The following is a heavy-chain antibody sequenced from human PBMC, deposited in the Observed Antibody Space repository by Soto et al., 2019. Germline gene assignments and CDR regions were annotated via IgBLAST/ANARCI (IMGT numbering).Heavy chain of an antibody. CDR1: GGSISSYY. Sequence: SETLSLTCTVSGGSISSYYWSWIRQPPGKGLEWIGYIYYTGTTTYNPSIKSRVTISVDSSKNQFSLNLTSVSAADTTVYYCARLGGFYQSLDSWGQGTLVT. V-gene: IGHV4-59*08. CDR2: IYYTGTT. J-gene: IGHJ5*01. CDR3: ARLGGFYQSLDS. D-gene: IGHD3-22*01.